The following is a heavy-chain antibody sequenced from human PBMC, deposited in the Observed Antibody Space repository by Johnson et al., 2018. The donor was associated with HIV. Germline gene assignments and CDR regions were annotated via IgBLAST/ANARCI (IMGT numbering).Heavy chain of an antibody. CDR1: GFTFSYYG. V-gene: IGHV3-7*01. CDR3: AQDLPDSGWFSYDAFDI. Sequence: VQLVESGGGVVQPGGSLRLSCTASGFTFSYYGMHWVRQAPGKGLEWVANIKQAGRETHYIDSVKGRFTISRDNAKNSLYRQMNSLRAEDTAVYYCAQDLPDSGWFSYDAFDIWGQGTMVTVSS. D-gene: IGHD6-19*01. J-gene: IGHJ3*02. CDR2: IKQAGRET.